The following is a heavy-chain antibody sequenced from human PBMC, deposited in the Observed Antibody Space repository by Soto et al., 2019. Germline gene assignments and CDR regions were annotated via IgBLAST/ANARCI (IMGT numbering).Heavy chain of an antibody. CDR3: AKDRNPSCRGDCYQYYFNY. D-gene: IGHD2-21*02. CDR1: GFTFSSYG. CDR2: ISYDGSNK. J-gene: IGHJ4*02. V-gene: IGHV3-30*18. Sequence: PGGSLRLSCAASGFTFSSYGMHWVRQAPGKGLEWVAVISYDGSNKYYADSVKGRFTISRDNSKNTLYLQMNSLRAEDTAVYYCAKDRNPSCRGDCYQYYFNYWGQGTLVTVSS.